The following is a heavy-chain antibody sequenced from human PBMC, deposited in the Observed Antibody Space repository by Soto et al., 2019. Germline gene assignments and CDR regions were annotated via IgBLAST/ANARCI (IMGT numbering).Heavy chain of an antibody. V-gene: IGHV4-59*02. CDR3: AGGGMTTVRY. CDR1: SSSVSSYY. J-gene: IGHJ4*02. Sequence: SETLSLTCTVSSSSVSSYYWNWIRQSPGKGLKWIGYIYYSWYTNYNPSLKSRITISVDTSQNQFYLKLSPVTPAATAVYYCAGGGMTTVRYWGQGPLVIVSS. CDR2: IYYSWYT. D-gene: IGHD4-17*01.